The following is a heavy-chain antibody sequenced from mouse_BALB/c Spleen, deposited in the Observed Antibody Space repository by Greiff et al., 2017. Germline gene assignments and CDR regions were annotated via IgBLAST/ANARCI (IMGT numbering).Heavy chain of an antibody. Sequence: EVQGVESGGDLVKPGGSLKLSCAASGFTFSSYGMSWVRQTPDKRLEWVATISSGGSYTYYPDSVKGRFTISRDNAKNTLYLQMSSLKSEDTAMYYCARRTVDYWGQGTTLTVSS. D-gene: IGHD1-1*01. CDR3: ARRTVDY. V-gene: IGHV5-6*01. CDR1: GFTFSSYG. CDR2: ISSGGSYT. J-gene: IGHJ2*01.